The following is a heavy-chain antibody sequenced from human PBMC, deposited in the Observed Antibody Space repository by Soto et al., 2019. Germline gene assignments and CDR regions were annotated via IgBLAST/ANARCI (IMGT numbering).Heavy chain of an antibody. V-gene: IGHV4-31*03. CDR3: ARLEMATIGIDY. CDR1: GGSISSGGYY. Sequence: QVQLQESGPGLVKPSQTLSLTCTVSGGSISSGGYYWSWIRQHPGKGLEWIGHIYYSGSTYYNPSLKSRVTISVDTSKNQFSLKLSSVTAADTAVYYCARLEMATIGIDYWGQGTLVTVSS. CDR2: IYYSGST. D-gene: IGHD5-12*01. J-gene: IGHJ4*02.